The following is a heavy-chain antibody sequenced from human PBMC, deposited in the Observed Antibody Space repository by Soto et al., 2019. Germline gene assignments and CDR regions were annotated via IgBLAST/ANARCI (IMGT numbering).Heavy chain of an antibody. CDR1: GFTVSSNY. V-gene: IGHV3-66*01. CDR2: IYSGGST. CDR3: ASGEWLSTISFDY. J-gene: IGHJ4*02. D-gene: IGHD3-3*01. Sequence: EVQLVESGGGLVQPGGSLRLSCAASGFTVSSNYMSWVRQAPGKGLEWVSVIYSGGSTYYADSVKGRFTISRDNSKNTLYLQMNSLRAEDTAVYYCASGEWLSTISFDYWGQGTLVTVSS.